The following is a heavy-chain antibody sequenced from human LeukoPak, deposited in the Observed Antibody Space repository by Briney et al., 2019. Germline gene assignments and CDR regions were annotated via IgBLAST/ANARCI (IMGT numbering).Heavy chain of an antibody. Sequence: PGGSLRLSCAASGFTFSNYEMNWVRQAPGKGLEWVAYISSSGRTIYYEDSVKGRFTISRDNAKNSLYLQMNSLRAEDTAFYYCARDQSGIVATITFDYWGQGILVTVSS. J-gene: IGHJ4*02. CDR1: GFTFSNYE. D-gene: IGHD5-12*01. CDR3: ARDQSGIVATITFDY. V-gene: IGHV3-48*03. CDR2: ISSSGRTI.